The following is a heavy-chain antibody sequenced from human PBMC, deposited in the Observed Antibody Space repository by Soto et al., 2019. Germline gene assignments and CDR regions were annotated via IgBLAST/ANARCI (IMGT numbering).Heavy chain of an antibody. D-gene: IGHD6-13*01. Sequence: GGSLRLSCAASGFTFSSYAMHWVRQAPGKGLEWVAVISYDGSNKYYADSVKGRFTISRDNSKNTLYLQMNSLRAEDTAVYYCARGAFVAAAVQYGMDVWGQGTTATVSS. CDR1: GFTFSSYA. CDR2: ISYDGSNK. J-gene: IGHJ6*02. CDR3: ARGAFVAAAVQYGMDV. V-gene: IGHV3-30-3*01.